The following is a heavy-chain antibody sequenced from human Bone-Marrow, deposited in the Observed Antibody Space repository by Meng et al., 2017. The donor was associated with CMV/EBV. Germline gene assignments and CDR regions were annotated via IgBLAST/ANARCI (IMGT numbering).Heavy chain of an antibody. V-gene: IGHV3-30-3*01. CDR1: GFTFSSYA. CDR3: ARAAWGGYDPFDY. J-gene: IGHJ4*02. D-gene: IGHD5-12*01. Sequence: GESLKISCAASGFTFSSYAMHWVRQAPGKGLEWVAVISYDGSNKYYADSVKGRFTISRDNSKNTLYLQMNSLRAEDTAVYYCARAAWGGYDPFDYWGQGTLVTFSS. CDR2: ISYDGSNK.